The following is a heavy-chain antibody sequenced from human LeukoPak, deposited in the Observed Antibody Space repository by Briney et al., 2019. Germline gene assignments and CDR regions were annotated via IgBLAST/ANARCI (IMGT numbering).Heavy chain of an antibody. V-gene: IGHV3-23*01. CDR1: GFTFSSYA. J-gene: IGHJ4*02. CDR3: AREWTRSSSAEYYFDY. CDR2: ISGSGGST. Sequence: PGGSLRLSCAASGFTFSSYAMSWVRQAPGKGLEWVSAISGSGGSTYYADSVKGRFTISRDNSKNTLYLQMNSLRAEDTAVYYCAREWTRSSSAEYYFDYWGQGTLVTVSS. D-gene: IGHD6-6*01.